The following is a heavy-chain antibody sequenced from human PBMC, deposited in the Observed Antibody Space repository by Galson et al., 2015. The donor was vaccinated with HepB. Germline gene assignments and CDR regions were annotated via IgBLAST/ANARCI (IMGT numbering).Heavy chain of an antibody. V-gene: IGHV1-18*04. Sequence: SVKVSCKASGYTFTSYGISWVRQAPGQGLEWMGWISAYNGNTNYAQKLQGRVTMTTDTSTSTAYMELRSLRSDDTAVYYCARTFSSSWSGEFDYWGQGTLVTVSS. CDR2: ISAYNGNT. J-gene: IGHJ4*02. CDR1: GYTFTSYG. D-gene: IGHD6-13*01. CDR3: ARTFSSSWSGEFDY.